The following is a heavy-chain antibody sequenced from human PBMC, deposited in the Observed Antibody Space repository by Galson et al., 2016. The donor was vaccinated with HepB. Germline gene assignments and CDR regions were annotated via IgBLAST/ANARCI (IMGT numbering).Heavy chain of an antibody. D-gene: IGHD2-2*03. V-gene: IGHV3-23*01. CDR2: ICGSCGDI. J-gene: IGHJ4*02. CDR3: AIDPSHWIENPFAL. CDR1: GFTFKNFG. Sequence: SLRLSCAASGFTFKNFGMTWVRQAPGKGLEWVSTICGSCGDIDYADSVQGRFTISRDNSKNTLSLQMNSLRAEDTATYHCAIDPSHWIENPFALWGQGTLVTVSS.